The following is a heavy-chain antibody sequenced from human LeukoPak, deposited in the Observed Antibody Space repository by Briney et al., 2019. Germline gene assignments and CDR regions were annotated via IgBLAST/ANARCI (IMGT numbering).Heavy chain of an antibody. V-gene: IGHV3-11*04. CDR1: GFTFSNAW. Sequence: GGSLRLSCAVSGFTFSNAWMSWVRQAPGKGLEWVSYIGSSGGAIYYADSVKGRFTISRDNAKNSLYLQMSSLRVEDSAVYYCARQHSDFWLPADYWGQGTLVTVSS. J-gene: IGHJ4*02. CDR2: IGSSGGAI. CDR3: ARQHSDFWLPADY. D-gene: IGHD3-3*01.